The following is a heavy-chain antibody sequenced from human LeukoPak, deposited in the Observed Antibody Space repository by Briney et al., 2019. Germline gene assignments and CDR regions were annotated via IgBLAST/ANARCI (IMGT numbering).Heavy chain of an antibody. V-gene: IGHV3-23*01. CDR3: AKGWRLSNYGDYYFHL. J-gene: IGHJ4*02. Sequence: GGSLRLSCAASGFTFSSYAMRWVRQAPGKGLAWVSAISGGGGSTYYADSVKGRFTISRDNSKNTLYLQMNSLRAEDTAVYYCAKGWRLSNYGDYYFHLWGQRTRLTVST. D-gene: IGHD4-17*01. CDR2: ISGGGGST. CDR1: GFTFSSYA.